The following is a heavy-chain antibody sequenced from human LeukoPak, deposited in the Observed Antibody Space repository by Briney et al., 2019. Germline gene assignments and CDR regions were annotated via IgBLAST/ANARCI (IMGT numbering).Heavy chain of an antibody. D-gene: IGHD5-12*01. CDR3: AVGTLSGYDGGAPWTEYFQH. CDR1: GFTFSSYA. J-gene: IGHJ1*01. CDR2: ISWNSGSI. Sequence: PGGSLRLSCAASGFTFSSYAMSWVRQAPGKGLEGVSGISWNSGSIGYADSVKGRFTISRDNAKNSLYLQMNSLRAEDTALYYCAVGTLSGYDGGAPWTEYFQHWGQGTLVTVSS. V-gene: IGHV3-9*01.